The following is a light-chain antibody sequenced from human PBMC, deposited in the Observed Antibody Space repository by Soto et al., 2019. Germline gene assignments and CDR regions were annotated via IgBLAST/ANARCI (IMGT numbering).Light chain of an antibody. J-gene: IGKJ1*01. Sequence: DIQITQSPSSLSSSVGDRVTITCRASQGISNYLAWYQQKPGKVPKLLIYAASTLQSGVPSRFSGSGSGTDFTLTSSSLQPEDVATYYCQKDNSAPRTFGQGTKVEI. V-gene: IGKV1-27*01. CDR3: QKDNSAPRT. CDR2: AAS. CDR1: QGISNY.